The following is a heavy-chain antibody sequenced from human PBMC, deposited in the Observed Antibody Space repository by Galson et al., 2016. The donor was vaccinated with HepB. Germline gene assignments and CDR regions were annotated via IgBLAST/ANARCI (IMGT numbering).Heavy chain of an antibody. J-gene: IGHJ4*02. D-gene: IGHD2-21*01. CDR1: GLRISDLW. Sequence: SLRLSCAASGLRISDLWMDWVRQAPGKGLEWVANINGDGSVKYYVDSARGRFTISRDNAKNSLYLQMNSLTVEDTGVYYCAREGTGDYFDWGQGTLVTVSS. V-gene: IGHV3-7*01. CDR2: INGDGSVK. CDR3: AREGTGDYFD.